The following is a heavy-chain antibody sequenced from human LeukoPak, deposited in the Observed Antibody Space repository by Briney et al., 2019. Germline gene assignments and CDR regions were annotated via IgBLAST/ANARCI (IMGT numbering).Heavy chain of an antibody. J-gene: IGHJ3*02. Sequence: ASVKVSCKASGYTFTGYYMHWVRQAPGQGLEWMGWINPNSGGTSYAQKFQGRVTMTRDMSTSTVYMELSSLRSEDTAVYYCAREKYYYDSSGHPDAFDIWGQGTMVTVSS. CDR3: AREKYYYDSSGHPDAFDI. V-gene: IGHV1-2*02. D-gene: IGHD3-22*01. CDR2: INPNSGGT. CDR1: GYTFTGYY.